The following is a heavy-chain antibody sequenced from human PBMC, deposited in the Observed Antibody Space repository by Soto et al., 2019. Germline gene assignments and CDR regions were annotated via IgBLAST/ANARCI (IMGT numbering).Heavy chain of an antibody. CDR3: ARDAVVVPAAMSWWFDP. Sequence: QVQLVQSGAEVKKPGASVKVSCKASGYTFTGYYMHWVRQAPGQGLEWMGWINTNSGGTNYAQKFQGRVTMTRDTSISTAYMELSRLRSDDTAVYYCARDAVVVPAAMSWWFDPCGQGTLVTVSS. CDR1: GYTFTGYY. V-gene: IGHV1-2*02. J-gene: IGHJ5*02. D-gene: IGHD2-2*01. CDR2: INTNSGGT.